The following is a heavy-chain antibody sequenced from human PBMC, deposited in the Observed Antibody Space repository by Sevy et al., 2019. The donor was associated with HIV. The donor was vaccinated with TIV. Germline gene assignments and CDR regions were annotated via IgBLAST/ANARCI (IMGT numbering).Heavy chain of an antibody. CDR3: ARKYDSSGYFDY. CDR2: ISGSGGSGDKT. D-gene: IGHD3-22*01. V-gene: IGHV3-23*01. CDR1: GFTFSNYA. Sequence: GSLRLSCVASGFTFSNYAMNWVRQAPGKGLEWVSGISGSGGSGDKTNYADSVKGRFTISRDDSKNSLYLQLNSLRAEDTAIYYCARKYDSSGYFDYWGQGTLVTVSS. J-gene: IGHJ4*02.